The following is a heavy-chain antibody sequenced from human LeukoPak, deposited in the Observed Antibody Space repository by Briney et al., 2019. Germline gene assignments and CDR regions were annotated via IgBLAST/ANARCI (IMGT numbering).Heavy chain of an antibody. CDR3: AKDAGYDPPGGAVAGPFDY. J-gene: IGHJ4*02. CDR1: GFSFSSYW. V-gene: IGHV3-7*01. CDR2: IKKDGSDK. D-gene: IGHD6-19*01. Sequence: GGSLRLSCAASGFSFSSYWMSWVRQPPGKGLEWVGNIKKDGSDKYYMDSVRGRFTISRDNSKNTLYLQMNSLRAEDTAVYYCAKDAGYDPPGGAVAGPFDYWGQGTLVTVSS.